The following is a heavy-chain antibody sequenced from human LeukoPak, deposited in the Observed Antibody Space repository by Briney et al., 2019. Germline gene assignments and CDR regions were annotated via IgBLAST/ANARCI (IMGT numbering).Heavy chain of an antibody. CDR1: GFTFSNYW. CDR2: INEGGSEK. V-gene: IGHV3-7*04. J-gene: IGHJ4*02. CDR3: ARYDGYDLRY. Sequence: GGSLRLSCAASGFTFSNYWMSWVRQAPGKGLDWVAKINEGGSEKHYVDSVKGRFTISRDNAKNSLYLEMNGLRAEDTAVYYCARYDGYDLRYWGQGALVTVSS. D-gene: IGHD5-12*01.